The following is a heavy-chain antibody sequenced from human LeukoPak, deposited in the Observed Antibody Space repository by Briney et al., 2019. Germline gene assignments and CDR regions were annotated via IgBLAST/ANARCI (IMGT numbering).Heavy chain of an antibody. V-gene: IGHV3-53*01. CDR1: GFTASSNY. J-gene: IGHJ6*03. CDR3: ARGLVDDYYYMDV. Sequence: GGSLRLSCAASGFTASSNYMSWVRQAPGKGLGWVSVIYSGGSTYYADSVKGRFTTSRDNSKNTLCLQMNSLRVEDTAVYYCARGLVDDYYYMDVWGQGTLVTVSS. CDR2: IYSGGST.